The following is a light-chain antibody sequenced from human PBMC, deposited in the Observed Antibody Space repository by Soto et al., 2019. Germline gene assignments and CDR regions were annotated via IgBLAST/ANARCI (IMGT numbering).Light chain of an antibody. CDR2: GAS. Sequence: EIVLTQSPGTLSLSPGERATLSCRASQSVGSYLAWYQQKPAQAPRLLIYGASSRATGIPDRFSGSGSGTDFTLTISRLEPEDFAVYCCQQYGSSPPTFGQGTNVEIK. V-gene: IGKV3-20*01. J-gene: IGKJ1*01. CDR1: QSVGSY. CDR3: QQYGSSPPT.